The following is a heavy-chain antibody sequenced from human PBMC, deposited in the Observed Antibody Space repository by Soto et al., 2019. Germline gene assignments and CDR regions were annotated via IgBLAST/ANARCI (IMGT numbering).Heavy chain of an antibody. D-gene: IGHD5-12*01. V-gene: IGHV1-69*01. Sequence: QVQLVQSGAEVKKPGSSVKVSCKASGGTFSSYAISWVRQAPGQGLEWMGGIIPIFGTANYAQKFHGRVTITADESTSIAYMELSSLRSEDTVVYYCARGSERARRYDFYYYVMDVWGEGTTVFVSS. J-gene: IGHJ6*04. CDR1: GGTFSSYA. CDR2: IIPIFGTA. CDR3: ARGSERARRYDFYYYVMDV.